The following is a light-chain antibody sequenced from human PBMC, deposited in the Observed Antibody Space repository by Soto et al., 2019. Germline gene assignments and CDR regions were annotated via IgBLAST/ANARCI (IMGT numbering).Light chain of an antibody. J-gene: IGKJ3*01. CDR2: AAS. V-gene: IGKV1-39*01. Sequence: DIKVTQSPTSLSASEGDSVTITCRASQNITNYLSWYQHRPGKAPKLLIYAASTLQSGVPSRFSGSGSGTDCTLTSSGLQPEDFATYYCQQTYSTPVVTFGPGNKGDVK. CDR3: QQTYSTPVVT. CDR1: QNITNY.